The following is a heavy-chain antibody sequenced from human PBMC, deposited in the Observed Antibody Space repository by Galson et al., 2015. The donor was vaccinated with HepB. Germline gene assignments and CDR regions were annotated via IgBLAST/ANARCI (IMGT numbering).Heavy chain of an antibody. CDR1: GFMFSSFG. CDR2: ISHDGSQE. CDR3: TKEFFVGAFDL. Sequence: SLRLSCAASGFMFSSFGMLWVRQAPGKGLEWVVGISHDGSQERVLESVKGRFTISRDNSKNILYLKMNSLRVEDTALYYCTKEFFVGAFDLWGQGTMVTVSS. V-gene: IGHV3-30*18. J-gene: IGHJ3*01. D-gene: IGHD3-3*01.